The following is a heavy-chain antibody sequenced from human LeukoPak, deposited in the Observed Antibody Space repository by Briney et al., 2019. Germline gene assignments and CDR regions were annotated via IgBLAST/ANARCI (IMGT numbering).Heavy chain of an antibody. V-gene: IGHV3-53*01. CDR2: IYSGGNT. J-gene: IGHJ1*01. CDR1: GFTVSSNY. CDR3: ALGDTSGYYYFQH. D-gene: IGHD3-22*01. Sequence: GGSLRLTCAASGFTVSSNYMSWVRQAPGKGLEWVSVIYSGGNTYYADSVKGRFTISRDNSKNTLYLQMNSLRAEDTAVYYCALGDTSGYYYFQHWGQGTLVIVSS.